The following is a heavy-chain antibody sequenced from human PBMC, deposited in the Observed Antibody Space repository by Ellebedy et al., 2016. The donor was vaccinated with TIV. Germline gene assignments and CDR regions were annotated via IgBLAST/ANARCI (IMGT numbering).Heavy chain of an antibody. CDR1: GYTFTKYY. V-gene: IGHV1-46*01. J-gene: IGHJ5*02. Sequence: ASVKVSCKASGYTFTKYYMHWVRQAPGQGLEWMGVLNPSGITTTYAQKFQRRVAVTRATSTSTVYMELSRLRSDDTAVYYCARDRYSSSSSRSNWFDPWGQGTLVTVSS. D-gene: IGHD6-6*01. CDR3: ARDRYSSSSSRSNWFDP. CDR2: LNPSGITT.